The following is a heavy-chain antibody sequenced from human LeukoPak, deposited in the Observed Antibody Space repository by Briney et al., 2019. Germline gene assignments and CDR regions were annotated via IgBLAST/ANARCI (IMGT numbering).Heavy chain of an antibody. V-gene: IGHV1-8*01. CDR1: GYTFTSHD. CDR3: ARGSIAVAGTDY. Sequence: ASVKVSCKASGYTFTSHDINWVRQATGQGLEWMGWMNPNSGNTGYAQKFQGRVTMTRNTSISTAYMELSSLRSEDTAVYYCARGSIAVAGTDYWGQGTLVTVSS. D-gene: IGHD6-19*01. J-gene: IGHJ4*02. CDR2: MNPNSGNT.